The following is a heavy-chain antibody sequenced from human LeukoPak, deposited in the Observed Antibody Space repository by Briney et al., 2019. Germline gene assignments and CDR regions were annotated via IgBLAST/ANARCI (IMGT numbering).Heavy chain of an antibody. Sequence: GGSLRLSCAASGFSFDDLGMTWVRHVPGKGLEWVAGINWNGASTGYADSVRGRFTISRDNAKNSLYLQMNSLRAEDTALYYCARAVCPTIKFCDSSYFMDVWGKGTTVNVS. CDR1: GFSFDDLG. V-gene: IGHV3-20*04. D-gene: IGHD6-6*01. CDR3: ARAVCPTIKFCDSSYFMDV. J-gene: IGHJ6*03. CDR2: INWNGAST.